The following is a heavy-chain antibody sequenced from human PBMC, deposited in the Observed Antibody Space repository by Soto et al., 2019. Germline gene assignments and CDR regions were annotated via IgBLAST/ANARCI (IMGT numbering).Heavy chain of an antibody. V-gene: IGHV4-39*01. J-gene: IGHJ5*02. CDR1: GCSITSSSHF. D-gene: IGHD6-25*01. CDR2: IYFTGNT. Sequence: SSETLSLTCTASGCSITSSSHFWGWVRQPPGKGLEWIGTIYFTGNTYYTPSLKSRLTMSIDTSKNEFSLRLNSVTAADTAVYYCAGQTFTIAAASYGRSNWFDPWGPGTLVTVSS. CDR3: AGQTFTIAAASYGRSNWFDP.